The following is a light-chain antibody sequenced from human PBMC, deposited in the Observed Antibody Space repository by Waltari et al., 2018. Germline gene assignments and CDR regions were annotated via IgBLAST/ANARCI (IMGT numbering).Light chain of an antibody. CDR3: QSYDSSLSDVV. J-gene: IGLJ2*01. CDR2: DNN. CDR1: SPNFGSGYN. Sequence: QSVLTQPPSVSGAPGQRVTIPCTGSSPNFGSGYNVHGYQQLPGTAPKLLLYDNNNRPSGVPDRFSGSKSGTSASLAITGLQAEDEADYYCQSYDSSLSDVVFGGGTKLTVL. V-gene: IGLV1-40*01.